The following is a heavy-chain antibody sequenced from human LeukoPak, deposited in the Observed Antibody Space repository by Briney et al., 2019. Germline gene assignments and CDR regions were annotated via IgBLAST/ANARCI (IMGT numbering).Heavy chain of an antibody. J-gene: IGHJ4*02. CDR2: IIPILGIA. D-gene: IGHD1-26*01. V-gene: IGHV1-69*04. Sequence: GASVKVSCKASGGTFSSYAISWVRQAPGQGLEWMGRIIPILGIANYAQKFQGRVTITADKSTSTAYMELSSLRSEDTAVYYCARDSGYSGSYLACWGQGTLVTVSS. CDR3: ARDSGYSGSYLAC. CDR1: GGTFSSYA.